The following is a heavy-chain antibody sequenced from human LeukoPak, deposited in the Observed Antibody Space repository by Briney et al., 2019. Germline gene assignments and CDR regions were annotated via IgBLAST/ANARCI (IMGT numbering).Heavy chain of an antibody. V-gene: IGHV1-69*01. J-gene: IGHJ6*03. CDR2: IIPIFGTA. D-gene: IGHD3-10*01. CDR3: ARVRSYYGSGSYFGSLYYMDG. Sequence: SVKVSCKASGGTFSSYAISWVRQAPGQGLEWMGGIIPIFGTANYAQKFQGRVTITADESTSTAYMELSSLRSEDTAVYYCARVRSYYGSGSYFGSLYYMDGWGKGTPVTGSS. CDR1: GGTFSSYA.